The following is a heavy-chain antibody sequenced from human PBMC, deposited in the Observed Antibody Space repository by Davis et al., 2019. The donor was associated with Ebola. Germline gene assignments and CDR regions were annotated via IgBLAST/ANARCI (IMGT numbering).Heavy chain of an antibody. V-gene: IGHV1-2*04. CDR2: INPNSGGT. CDR1: GYTFAGYY. Sequence: AASVKVSCKASGYTFAGYYMHWVRQAPGQGLEWMGWINPNSGGTNYAQKFQGWVTMTRDTSISTVYMELSSLRSEDTAVYYCARDKVVVVAATVIYYYGMDVWGQGTTVTVSS. J-gene: IGHJ6*02. D-gene: IGHD2-15*01. CDR3: ARDKVVVVAATVIYYYGMDV.